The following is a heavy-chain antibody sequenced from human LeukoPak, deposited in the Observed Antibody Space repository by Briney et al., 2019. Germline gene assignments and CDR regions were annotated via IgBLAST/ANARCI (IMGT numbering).Heavy chain of an antibody. CDR3: AKDGYSSSWYQLDP. V-gene: IGHV3-7*03. CDR1: GFTFTTYW. D-gene: IGHD6-13*01. J-gene: IGHJ5*02. CDR2: IKQDGTEK. Sequence: GGSLRLSCAASGFTFTTYWLGWVRQPPGKGLEWVANIKQDGTEKYYVDSVKGRFTISRDNSKNTLYLQMNSLRAEDTAVYYCAKDGYSSSWYQLDPWGQGTLVTVSS.